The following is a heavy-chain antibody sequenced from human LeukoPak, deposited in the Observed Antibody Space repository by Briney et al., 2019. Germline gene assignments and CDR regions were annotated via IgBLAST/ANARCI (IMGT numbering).Heavy chain of an antibody. CDR3: ARGDPHADL. J-gene: IGHJ5*02. Sequence: GGSLGLSCAASGFTFSSYEMNWVRQAPGKDLQWVSYISSSGSTIYYADSVKGRFTISRDNAKSSLFLQMISLRAEDTAVYYCARGDPHADLWGQGTLVTVSS. CDR2: ISSSGSTI. V-gene: IGHV3-48*03. CDR1: GFTFSSYE.